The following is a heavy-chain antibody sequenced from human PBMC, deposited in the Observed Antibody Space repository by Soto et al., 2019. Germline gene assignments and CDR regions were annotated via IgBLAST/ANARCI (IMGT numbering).Heavy chain of an antibody. V-gene: IGHV4-39*01. CDR2: IYYSGST. CDR1: GGSISSSSYY. CDR3: ARHCRDDSSGYYYPNWFDP. J-gene: IGHJ5*02. Sequence: SETLSLTCTVSGGSISSSSYYWGWIRQPPGKGLEWIGSIYYSGSTYYNPSLKSRVTISVDTSKNQFSLKLSSVTAADTAVYYCARHCRDDSSGYYYPNWFDPWGQGTLVTAPQ. D-gene: IGHD3-22*01.